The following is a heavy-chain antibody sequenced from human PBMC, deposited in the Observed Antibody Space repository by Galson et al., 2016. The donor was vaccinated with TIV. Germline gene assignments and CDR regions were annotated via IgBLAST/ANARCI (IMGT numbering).Heavy chain of an antibody. CDR3: ARDWWVTYTDLPYFED. D-gene: IGHD2-15*01. V-gene: IGHV1-69*05. CDR2: ILPISATT. J-gene: IGHJ4*02. CDR1: GGTFNNYA. Sequence: SVKVSCKASGGTFNNYAINWVRQAPGQGLEWMGGILPISATTIYAQKFPGRVTMTTDESTSTVYMELRSLRSEDTAVYFCARDWWVTYTDLPYFEDWGQGISVTVSS.